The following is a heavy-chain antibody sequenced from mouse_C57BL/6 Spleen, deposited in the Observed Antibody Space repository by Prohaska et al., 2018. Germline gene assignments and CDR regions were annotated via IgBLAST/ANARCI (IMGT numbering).Heavy chain of an antibody. V-gene: IGHV1-74*01. J-gene: IGHJ2*01. CDR3: AIGVTGNDY. CDR2: IHPSDSDT. D-gene: IGHD2-3*01. Sequence: VKQRPGQGLEWIGRIHPSDSDTNYNQKFKGKATLIVDKSSSTAYMQLSSLTSDDYAVYYCAIGVTGNDYWGQGTTLTVSS.